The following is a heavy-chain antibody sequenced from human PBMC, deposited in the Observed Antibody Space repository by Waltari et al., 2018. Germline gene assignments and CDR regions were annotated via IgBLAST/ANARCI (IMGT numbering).Heavy chain of an antibody. J-gene: IGHJ4*02. D-gene: IGHD1-7*01. CDR2: IYYSESN. CDR1: GDSISNYY. V-gene: IGHV4-59*01. Sequence: QVQLQESGPGLVKPSETLSLTCTVSGDSISNYYWSWIRQPPGKGLEWIGYIYYSESNNYNPSLKSRVTISVDASKNQFSLKLTSVTAADTAIFYCARGKSGSWNYGVPFDYWGQGTLVTVSS. CDR3: ARGKSGSWNYGVPFDY.